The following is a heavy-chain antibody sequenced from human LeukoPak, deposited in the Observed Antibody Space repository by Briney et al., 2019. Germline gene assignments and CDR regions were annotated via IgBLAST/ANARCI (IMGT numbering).Heavy chain of an antibody. V-gene: IGHV1-8*01. CDR1: GYTFISYD. CDR3: ARANMVRGVGSFFDRNWFDA. D-gene: IGHD3-10*01. CDR2: MNPNSGNT. J-gene: IGHJ5*02. Sequence: APVKLSCTASGYTFISYDINWVRQATGQGLEWRGWMNPNSGNTGYAKKFQGSATMTTDTSISTANMELSRLRSDDTAVYYCARANMVRGVGSFFDRNWFDAWGQGTLVTVSS.